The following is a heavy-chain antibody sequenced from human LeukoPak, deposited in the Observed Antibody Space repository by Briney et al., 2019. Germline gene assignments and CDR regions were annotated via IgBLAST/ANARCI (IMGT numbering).Heavy chain of an antibody. CDR1: GGSIRSYY. CDR2: IYYSGST. D-gene: IGHD3-22*01. Sequence: SETLSLTCTVSGGSIRSYYWGWIRQPPGKGLEWIGSIYYSGSTYYNPSLKSRVTISVDTSKNQFSLKLSSVTAADTAVYYCAISLNYYDSSGYYFRVFDYWGQGTLVTVSS. CDR3: AISLNYYDSSGYYFRVFDY. J-gene: IGHJ4*02. V-gene: IGHV4-39*01.